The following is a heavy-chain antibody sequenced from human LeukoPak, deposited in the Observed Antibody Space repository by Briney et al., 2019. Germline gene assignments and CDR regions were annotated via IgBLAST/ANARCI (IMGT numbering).Heavy chain of an antibody. V-gene: IGHV4-30-2*01. CDR1: GGSISSGGYS. CDR2: IYHSGST. D-gene: IGHD3-10*01. CDR3: AREGGSGPYYFDY. J-gene: IGHJ4*02. Sequence: SSQTLSLTCAVSGGSISSGGYSWSWIRQPPGKGLEWIGYIYHSGSTYYNPSLKSRVTISVVRSKNQFSLKLSSVTAADTAVYYCAREGGSGPYYFDYWGQGTLVTVSS.